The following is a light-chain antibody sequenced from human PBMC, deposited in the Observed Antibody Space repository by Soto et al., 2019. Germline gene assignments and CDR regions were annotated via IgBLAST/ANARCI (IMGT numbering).Light chain of an antibody. CDR2: EVS. V-gene: IGLV2-14*01. CDR3: TSYTSYTTLDV. J-gene: IGLJ1*01. Sequence: QSALTQPASVAGSPGQSITISCTGTFSDVGGYNYVSWYQQHPGKAPKLIIYEVSNWPSGVSNRFSGSKSGHTASLTISGLQSEDEADYFCTSYTSYTTLDVFGTGTKVTVL. CDR1: FSDVGGYNY.